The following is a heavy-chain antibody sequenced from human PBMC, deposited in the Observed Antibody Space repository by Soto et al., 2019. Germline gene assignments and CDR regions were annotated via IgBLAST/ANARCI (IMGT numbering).Heavy chain of an antibody. J-gene: IGHJ5*02. CDR3: ARDKNWNYVHWFDL. CDR2: ISSSGSTL. D-gene: IGHD1-7*01. CDR1: GFTFSDYY. Sequence: GSLRLSCAASGFTFSDYYMSWIRQAPGKGLEWVSYISSSGSTLYYADSVKGRFTISRDNAKNSLYLQMNSLRAEDTAVYYCARDKNWNYVHWFDLWGQGPLVTVSS. V-gene: IGHV3-11*01.